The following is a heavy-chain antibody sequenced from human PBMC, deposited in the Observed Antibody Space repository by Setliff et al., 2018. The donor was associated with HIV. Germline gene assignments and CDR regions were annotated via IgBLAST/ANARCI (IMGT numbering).Heavy chain of an antibody. CDR3: ARSKTFYDFWGGYYTHGAFKI. V-gene: IGHV3-33*01. CDR2: IWYDGSNK. J-gene: IGHJ3*02. Sequence: PGGSLRLSCAASGFTFSSYGMHWVRQAPGKGLEWVAVIWYDGSNKYYADSVKGRFTISRDNSKNTLYLQMNSLRPEDTAVYYCARSKTFYDFWGGYYTHGAFKIWGLGTMVTVSS. CDR1: GFTFSSYG. D-gene: IGHD3-3*01.